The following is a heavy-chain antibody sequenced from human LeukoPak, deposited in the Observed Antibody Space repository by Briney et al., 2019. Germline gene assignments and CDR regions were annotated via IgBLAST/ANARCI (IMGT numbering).Heavy chain of an antibody. V-gene: IGHV4-31*03. Sequence: SQTLSLTCTVSGGSISSGGYYWSWIRQHPGKGLEWIGYIYYSGSTYYNPSLKSRVTISVDTSKNQFSLKLSSVTAADTAVYYCARVDTGNYYYGMDVWGQGTTVTVSS. CDR1: GGSISSGGYY. D-gene: IGHD1-14*01. CDR3: ARVDTGNYYYGMDV. CDR2: IYYSGST. J-gene: IGHJ6*02.